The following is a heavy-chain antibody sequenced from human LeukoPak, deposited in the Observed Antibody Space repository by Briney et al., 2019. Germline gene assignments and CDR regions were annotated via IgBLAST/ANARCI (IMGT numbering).Heavy chain of an antibody. D-gene: IGHD3-3*01. CDR1: GGSFSGYY. V-gene: IGHV4-34*01. CDR3: ARGALITIFGVVIMGAQGPYFDY. J-gene: IGHJ4*02. Sequence: PSETLSLTCAVYGGSFSGYYWSWIRQPPGKGLEWIGKINHSGSTNYNPSLKSRVTISVDTSKNQFSLKLSSVTAADTAVYYCARGALITIFGVVIMGAQGPYFDYWGQGTLVTVSS. CDR2: INHSGST.